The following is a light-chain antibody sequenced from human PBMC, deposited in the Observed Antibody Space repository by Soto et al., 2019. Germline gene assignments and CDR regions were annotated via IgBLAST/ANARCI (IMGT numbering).Light chain of an antibody. V-gene: IGLV2-23*01. CDR2: EGS. J-gene: IGLJ2*01. CDR3: CSYAGSSTLV. Sequence: QSALTQPASVSGSPGKSITISCTGTSSDVGSYNLVSWYQQHPGKAPKVMIYEGSKRPSGVSNRFSGSKSGNTASLTISGLQAEDEADYYCCSYAGSSTLVFGGGTKLTVL. CDR1: SSDVGSYNL.